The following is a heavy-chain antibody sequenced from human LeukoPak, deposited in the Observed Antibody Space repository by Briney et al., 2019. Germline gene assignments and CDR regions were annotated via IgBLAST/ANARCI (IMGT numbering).Heavy chain of an antibody. CDR2: ISSSSSTI. J-gene: IGHJ5*02. V-gene: IGHV3-48*04. D-gene: IGHD6-6*01. Sequence: GGSLRLSCAASGFTFSSYSMNWVRQAPGKGLEWVSYISSSSSTIYYADSVKGRFTISRDNAKNSLYLQMNSLRAEDTAVYYCARGLPSRFDPWGQGTLVTVSS. CDR3: ARGLPSRFDP. CDR1: GFTFSSYS.